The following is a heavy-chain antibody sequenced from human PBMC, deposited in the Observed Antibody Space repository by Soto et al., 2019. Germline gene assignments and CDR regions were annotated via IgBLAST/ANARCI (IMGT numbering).Heavy chain of an antibody. J-gene: IGHJ1*01. Sequence: SETLSLTCTVSGGSVSSGSYYWSWIRQPPGKGLEWIGYIYYSGSTNYNPSLKSRVTISVDTAGNQFSLKVSSVTVADTAVYYCARDLDGLHDDTSGPFPRPGWGQGTLVTVSS. CDR2: IYYSGST. CDR3: ARDLDGLHDDTSGPFPRPG. V-gene: IGHV4-61*01. D-gene: IGHD3-22*01. CDR1: GGSVSSGSYY.